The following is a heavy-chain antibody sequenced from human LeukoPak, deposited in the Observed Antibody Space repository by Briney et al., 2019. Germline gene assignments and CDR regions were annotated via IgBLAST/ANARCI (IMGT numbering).Heavy chain of an antibody. V-gene: IGHV3-49*03. D-gene: IGHD3-3*01. Sequence: GGSLTLSCTASGFTFGDYAMSWFRQAPGKGLEGVGFIRSKAYGGTTEYAASVKARFTISRDDYKIIDYLQMNSLTTEDIAVYYCTSQGENDFWSGYYGSDYYYMDVWGKGTTVAVSS. J-gene: IGHJ6*03. CDR3: TSQGENDFWSGYYGSDYYYMDV. CDR2: IRSKAYGGTT. CDR1: GFTFGDYA.